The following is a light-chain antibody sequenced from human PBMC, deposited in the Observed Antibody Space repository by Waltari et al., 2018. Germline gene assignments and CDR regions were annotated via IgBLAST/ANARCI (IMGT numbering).Light chain of an antibody. CDR1: QSVSRT. CDR2: DAL. V-gene: IGKV3-20*01. CDR3: QKYGTLPAT. Sequence: EIVLTQSPGTLSLSPGERATLSCRASQSVSRTLAWYQQKPGQAPRLLIYDALLRATGIPDRFIGGGSGTDFSLTISRLEPEDFAVYYCQKYGTLPATFGQGTKVEIK. J-gene: IGKJ1*01.